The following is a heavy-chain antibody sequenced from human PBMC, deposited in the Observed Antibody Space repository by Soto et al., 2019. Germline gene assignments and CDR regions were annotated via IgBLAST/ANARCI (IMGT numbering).Heavy chain of an antibody. CDR2: FSGTGGYT. J-gene: IGHJ5*02. V-gene: IGHV3-23*01. Sequence: LRVSCAASGFTLSSYAMSWVRRAPGKGLEWVSTFSGTGGYTYYADSVKGRFTISRDDSKNTLFLHMNSLRAADTAVYYCARGQRALITYGPFDPWGQGTLVTVSS. CDR3: ARGQRALITYGPFDP. CDR1: GFTLSSYA. D-gene: IGHD4-17*01.